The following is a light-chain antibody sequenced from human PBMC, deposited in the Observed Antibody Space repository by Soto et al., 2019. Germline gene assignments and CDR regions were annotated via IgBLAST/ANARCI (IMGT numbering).Light chain of an antibody. J-gene: IGLJ2*01. Sequence: QSALTQPASVSGSPGQTITIYCIGTTSDIGSFDLVSWYQQVPERAPKLIIFEVSERPSGISHRFSGSKSANMATLTISGLQSEDEADYYCSAYAGSGTYVVFGGGTKLTVL. CDR2: EVS. V-gene: IGLV2-23*02. CDR1: TSDIGSFDL. CDR3: SAYAGSGTYVV.